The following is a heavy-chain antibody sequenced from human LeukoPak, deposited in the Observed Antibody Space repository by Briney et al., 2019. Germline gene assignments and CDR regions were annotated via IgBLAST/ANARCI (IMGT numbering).Heavy chain of an antibody. CDR2: IYYSGST. D-gene: IGHD3-16*01. V-gene: IGHV4-39*07. J-gene: IGHJ4*02. Sequence: PSETLSLTCTVSGGSISSSSYYWGWIRQPPGKGLEWIGSIYYSGSTYYNPSLKSRVTISVDTSKNQFSLKLSSVTAADTAVYYCARGVGWGSYIPASDYWGQGTLVTVSS. CDR1: GGSISSSSYY. CDR3: ARGVGWGSYIPASDY.